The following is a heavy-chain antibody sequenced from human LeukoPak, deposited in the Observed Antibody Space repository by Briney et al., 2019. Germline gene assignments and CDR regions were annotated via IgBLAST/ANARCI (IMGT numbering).Heavy chain of an antibody. D-gene: IGHD6-13*01. CDR3: AKGSSSWYPRPVFDY. V-gene: IGHV3-30-3*01. CDR2: ISFDGNNK. J-gene: IGHJ4*02. Sequence: GRSLRLSCAASGFTFSSYSMHWVRQAPGKGLEWVAIISFDGNNKYYADSVKGRFTVSRDNSKNTLYLQMNSLRAEDTAVYYCAKGSSSWYPRPVFDYWGQGTLVTVSS. CDR1: GFTFSSYS.